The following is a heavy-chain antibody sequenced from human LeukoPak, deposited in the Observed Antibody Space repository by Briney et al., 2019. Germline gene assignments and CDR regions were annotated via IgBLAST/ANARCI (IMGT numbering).Heavy chain of an antibody. CDR3: AREVFGYSYGYAGDYYYYMDV. V-gene: IGHV3-21*01. CDR1: GFTFSSYS. D-gene: IGHD5-18*01. Sequence: PGGSLRLSCAASGFTFSSYSMNWVRQAPGKGLEWVSSISSSSSYIYYADSVKGRFTISRDNAKNSLYLQMNSLRAEDTAVYYCAREVFGYSYGYAGDYYYYMDVWGKGTTVTVSS. J-gene: IGHJ6*03. CDR2: ISSSSSYI.